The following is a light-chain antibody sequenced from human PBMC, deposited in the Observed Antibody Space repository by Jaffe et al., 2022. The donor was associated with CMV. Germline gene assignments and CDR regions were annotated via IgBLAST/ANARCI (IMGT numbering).Light chain of an antibody. Sequence: QSALTQPRSVSGSPGQSVTISCTGTSSDVGAYDYVSWYQQHPGNAPKFMIYDVNKRPSGVPDRFSGSKSGNTASLTISGLQAEDEADYYCCSYAGGYTWVFGGGTKLTVL. CDR2: DVN. CDR1: SSDVGAYDY. CDR3: CSYAGGYTWV. J-gene: IGLJ3*02. V-gene: IGLV2-11*01.